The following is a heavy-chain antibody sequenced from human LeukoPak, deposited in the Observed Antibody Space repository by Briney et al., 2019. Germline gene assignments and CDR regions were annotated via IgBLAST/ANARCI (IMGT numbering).Heavy chain of an antibody. D-gene: IGHD2-15*01. CDR3: ASAGYCSGGSCP. CDR2: IYYSGST. V-gene: IGHV4-59*01. Sequence: PSETLSLTCTVSGGSISSYYWSWIRQPPGKGLEWIGYIYYSGSTNYNPSLKSRVTISVDTSKNQFSLKLSSVTAADTAVYYCASAGYCSGGSCPWGQGTLVTVSS. J-gene: IGHJ5*02. CDR1: GGSISSYY.